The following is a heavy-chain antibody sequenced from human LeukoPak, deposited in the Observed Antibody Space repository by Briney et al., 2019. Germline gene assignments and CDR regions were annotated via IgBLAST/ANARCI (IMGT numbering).Heavy chain of an antibody. CDR2: IKQDGSEK. CDR1: GFTFSSYW. J-gene: IGHJ6*02. D-gene: IGHD3-10*01. CDR3: AGGHGSGDGMDV. Sequence: PGGSLRLSCAVSGFTFSSYWMSWVRQAPGKGLEWVANIKQDGSEKYYVDSVKGRFTISRDNAKNSLYLQMNSLRAEDTAVYYCAGGHGSGDGMDVWGQGTTVTVSS. V-gene: IGHV3-7*01.